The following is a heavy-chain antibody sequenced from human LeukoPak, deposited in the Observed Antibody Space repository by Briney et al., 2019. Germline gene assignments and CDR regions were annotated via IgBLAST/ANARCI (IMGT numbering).Heavy chain of an antibody. Sequence: GGSLRLSCAASGFTFSSYSMNWVRQAPGKGLEWVSSISSSSSYIYYADSVKGRFTISRDNAKNSLYLQMNSLRAEDTAVYYCARDFKAGFGEYPIDYWGQGTLVTVSS. CDR3: ARDFKAGFGEYPIDY. V-gene: IGHV3-21*01. CDR1: GFTFSSYS. J-gene: IGHJ4*02. CDR2: ISSSSSYI. D-gene: IGHD3-10*01.